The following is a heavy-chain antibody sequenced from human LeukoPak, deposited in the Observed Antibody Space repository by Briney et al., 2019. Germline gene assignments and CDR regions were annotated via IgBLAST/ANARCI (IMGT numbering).Heavy chain of an antibody. Sequence: SVKVSCKASGGTFSSYAISWVRQAPGQGLEWMGRIIPILGIANYAQKFQGRVTITADKSTSTAYMELSSLRSEDTAVYYCAKEVAEIGRPLFDWWGQGTLVTVYS. CDR2: IIPILGIA. J-gene: IGHJ4*02. CDR1: GGTFSSYA. D-gene: IGHD2-15*01. CDR3: AKEVAEIGRPLFDW. V-gene: IGHV1-69*04.